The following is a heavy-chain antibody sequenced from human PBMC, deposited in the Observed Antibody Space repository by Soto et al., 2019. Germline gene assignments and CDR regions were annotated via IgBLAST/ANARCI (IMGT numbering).Heavy chain of an antibody. CDR2: IYSSGSA. V-gene: IGHV4-4*07. J-gene: IGHJ4*02. Sequence: VRLQESGPGLVEPSETLSLTCSVSGDSINNYYWSWIRQPAGKGLEWIGRIYSSGSANYNPSLTTRGTLSVDTSKNQVFLSVTSVTAADTAVYFCASGGTRSADLPTYWGQGIQVIVSS. CDR1: GDSINNYY. CDR3: ASGGTRSADLPTY. D-gene: IGHD1-1*01.